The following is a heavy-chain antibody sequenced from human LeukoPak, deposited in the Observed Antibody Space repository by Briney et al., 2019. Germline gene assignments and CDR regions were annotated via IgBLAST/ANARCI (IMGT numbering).Heavy chain of an antibody. D-gene: IGHD3-22*01. V-gene: IGHV4-34*01. Sequence: PSETLSLTCAVYGGSFSDYYWSWIRQSPGKGLEWIGEINHSGSTNYNPSLKSRVTISVDTSKNQFSLKLSSVTAADTAIYYCARDPRDDSSGHHWLDPWGQGTLVTVSS. CDR2: INHSGST. CDR1: GGSFSDYY. J-gene: IGHJ5*02. CDR3: ARDPRDDSSGHHWLDP.